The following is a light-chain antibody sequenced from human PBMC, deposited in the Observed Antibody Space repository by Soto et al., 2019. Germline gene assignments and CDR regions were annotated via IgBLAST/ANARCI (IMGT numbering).Light chain of an antibody. J-gene: IGKJ2*01. Sequence: DIQMTQSPSSLSASVGDRVSITCQASQDISYYLNWYQHKPGKAPKLLIYDSSNLETGVPSRFSGSGSETYFTFTIDSLQPEDVATYYCQHYSSIPYSFGQGTRLEI. CDR1: QDISYY. V-gene: IGKV1-33*01. CDR2: DSS. CDR3: QHYSSIPYS.